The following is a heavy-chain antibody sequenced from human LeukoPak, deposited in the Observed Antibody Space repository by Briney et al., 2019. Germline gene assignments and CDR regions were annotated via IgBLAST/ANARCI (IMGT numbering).Heavy chain of an antibody. D-gene: IGHD3-10*01. CDR2: IIPIFGTA. V-gene: IGHV1-69*05. CDR3: ARGYGSGSYPQYYYYYYMDD. CDR1: GGTFSSYA. J-gene: IGHJ6*03. Sequence: SVKVSCKASGGTFSSYAISWVRQAPGQGLEWMGGIIPIFGTANYAQKFQGRVTITTDESTSTAYMELSSLRSEDTAVYYCARGYGSGSYPQYYYYYYMDDWGKGTTVTVSS.